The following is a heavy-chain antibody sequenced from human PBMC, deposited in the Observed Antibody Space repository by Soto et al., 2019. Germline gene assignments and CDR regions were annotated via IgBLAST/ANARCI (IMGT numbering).Heavy chain of an antibody. CDR3: VKSRFSSNWSPDS. Sequence: PSETLSLTCSVSGASITRGNFYWSWVRQRPGQGLQWIGLIYDNASPLYNPSLKSRLIISLDASKNQFSLTLSSVTAADTGVYYCVKSRFSSNWSPDSWGQGLLVTVSS. D-gene: IGHD6-13*01. CDR2: IYDNASP. J-gene: IGHJ5*01. CDR1: GASITRGNFY. V-gene: IGHV4-31*03.